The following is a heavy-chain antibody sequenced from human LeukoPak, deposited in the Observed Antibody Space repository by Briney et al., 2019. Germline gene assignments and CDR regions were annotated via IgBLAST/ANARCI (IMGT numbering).Heavy chain of an antibody. Sequence: SETLSLTCTVSGASLTTYYGSWIRQPPGKGLEWIGYIDYSGSTNYNPSLQSRVTISIDTSKNQFSLNLNSVTAADTAVYYCARLNGGGWGQGTLVTVSS. CDR2: IDYSGST. D-gene: IGHD2-21*01. CDR3: ARLNGGG. J-gene: IGHJ4*02. V-gene: IGHV4-59*08. CDR1: GASLTTYY.